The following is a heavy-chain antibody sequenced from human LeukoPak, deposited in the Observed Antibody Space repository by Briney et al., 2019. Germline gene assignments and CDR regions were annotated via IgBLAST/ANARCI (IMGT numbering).Heavy chain of an antibody. CDR2: ISGSGGST. CDR1: GFTFSSYA. J-gene: IGHJ4*02. CDR3: AKPLINTQITIFGSPLFDY. V-gene: IGHV3-23*01. Sequence: PGGSLRLSCAASGFTFSSYAMSWVRQAPGKGLEWVSAISGSGGSTYYADSVKGRFTISRDNSKNTLYLQMNSLRAEDTAVYYCAKPLINTQITIFGSPLFDYWGQGTLVTVSS. D-gene: IGHD3-3*01.